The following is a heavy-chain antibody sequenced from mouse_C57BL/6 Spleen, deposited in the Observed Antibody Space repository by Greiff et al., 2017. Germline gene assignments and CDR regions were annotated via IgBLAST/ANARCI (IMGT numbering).Heavy chain of an antibody. V-gene: IGHV5-4*01. Sequence: EVQRVESGGGLVKPGGSLKLSCAASGFTFSSYAMSWVRQTPEKRLEWVATISDGGSYTYYPDNVKGRFTISRDNAKNNLYLQMSHLKSEDTAMYYCARDSLFAYWGQGTLVTVSA. D-gene: IGHD3-1*01. CDR3: ARDSLFAY. J-gene: IGHJ3*01. CDR1: GFTFSSYA. CDR2: ISDGGSYT.